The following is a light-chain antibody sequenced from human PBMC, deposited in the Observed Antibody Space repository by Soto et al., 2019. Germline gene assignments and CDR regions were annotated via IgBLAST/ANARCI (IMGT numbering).Light chain of an antibody. CDR2: DAS. Sequence: EIVLTQSPGTLSLSPGERATLSCGASQTISSYLAWYQHKPGQAPRLLIYDASSRATGIPDRFSGSGSGTDFTLTISRLEPEDFTVYYCQQYLSSPPYGFGQGTKLEI. CDR1: QTISSY. J-gene: IGKJ2*03. V-gene: IGKV3-20*01. CDR3: QQYLSSPPYG.